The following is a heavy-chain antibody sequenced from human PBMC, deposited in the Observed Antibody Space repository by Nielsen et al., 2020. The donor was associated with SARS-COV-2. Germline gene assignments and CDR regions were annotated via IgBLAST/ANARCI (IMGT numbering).Heavy chain of an antibody. CDR1: GFTFDDYA. Sequence: GGSLRLSCAASGFTFDDYAMHWVRQAPGKGLEWVSGISWNSGSIGYADSVKGRFTISRDNAKNSLYLQMNSLRAEDTALYYCAKDLEQWLLVDGYRRWGAWGQGTLVTVSS. CDR2: ISWNSGSI. J-gene: IGHJ5*02. D-gene: IGHD6-19*01. V-gene: IGHV3-9*01. CDR3: AKDLEQWLLVDGYRRWGA.